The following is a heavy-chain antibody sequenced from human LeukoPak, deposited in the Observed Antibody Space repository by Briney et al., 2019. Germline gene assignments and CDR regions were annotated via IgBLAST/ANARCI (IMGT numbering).Heavy chain of an antibody. CDR3: ARVIDGDTAMEPDY. CDR1: GFTFSNNA. D-gene: IGHD5-18*01. V-gene: IGHV3-23*01. J-gene: IGHJ4*02. CDR2: ISGSGGST. Sequence: PGGSLRLSCAASGFTFSNNAMNWVRQAPGKGLEWVSAISGSGGSTYYADSVKGRFTISRDNSKNTLYLQMNSLRAEDTAVYYCARVIDGDTAMEPDYWGQGTLVTVSS.